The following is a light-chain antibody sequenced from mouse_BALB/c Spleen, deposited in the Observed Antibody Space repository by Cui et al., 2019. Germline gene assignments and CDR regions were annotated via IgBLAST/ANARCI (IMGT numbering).Light chain of an antibody. CDR3: QQWSGYPFT. CDR2: RTS. Sequence: ENVRTQSSALMAASLAQKVTMTCSASSNVSSSYLHWYQQKSGASPKPLIHRTSNLASGVPARFSGSGSGTSYSITISSVEAENDATYYCQQWSGYPFTFGSGTRLEVK. J-gene: IGKJ4*01. V-gene: IGKV4-58*01. CDR1: SNVSSSY.